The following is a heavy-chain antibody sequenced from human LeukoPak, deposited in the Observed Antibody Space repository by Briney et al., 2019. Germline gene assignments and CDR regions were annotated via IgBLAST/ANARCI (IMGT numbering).Heavy chain of an antibody. CDR3: AGDSAHYDILTGYDY. V-gene: IGHV1-2*02. Sequence: ASVKVSCKASGYTFTGYYMHWVRQAPGQGLEWMGWINPNSGGTNYAQKFQGRVTMTRDTSISTAYMELSRLRSDDTAVYYCAGDSAHYDILTGYDYWGQGTLVTVS. CDR2: INPNSGGT. D-gene: IGHD3-9*01. CDR1: GYTFTGYY. J-gene: IGHJ4*02.